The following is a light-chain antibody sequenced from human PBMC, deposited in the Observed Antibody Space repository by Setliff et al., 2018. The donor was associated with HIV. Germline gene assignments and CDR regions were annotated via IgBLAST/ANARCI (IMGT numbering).Light chain of an antibody. CDR2: EVT. J-gene: IGLJ1*01. Sequence: ALTQPASVSGSPGQSITISCTGSSSDVGSYTLVSWYQQHPGKAPKLMIYEVTERPSGVSNRFSGSKSATTASLTISGLQAEDEADYYCCSYAGSSTYVFGTGTRSPS. CDR1: SSDVGSYTL. CDR3: CSYAGSSTYV. V-gene: IGLV2-23*02.